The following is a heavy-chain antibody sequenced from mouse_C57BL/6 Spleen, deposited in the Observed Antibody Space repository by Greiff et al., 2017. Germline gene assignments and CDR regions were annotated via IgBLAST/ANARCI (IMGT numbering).Heavy chain of an antibody. Sequence: VQLQQPGTELVKPGASVKLSCKASGYTFTSYWMHWVKQRPGQGLEWIGNINPSNGGTNYNEKFKSKATLTVDKSSSTADMQLSSLTTEDSAVYYCSRGGYGEAMDYWGQGTSVTVSS. CDR3: SRGGYGEAMDY. D-gene: IGHD2-14*01. J-gene: IGHJ4*01. V-gene: IGHV1-53*01. CDR1: GYTFTSYW. CDR2: INPSNGGT.